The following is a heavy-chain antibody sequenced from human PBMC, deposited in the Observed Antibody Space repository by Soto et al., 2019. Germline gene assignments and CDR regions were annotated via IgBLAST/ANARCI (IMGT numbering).Heavy chain of an antibody. Sequence: SETLSLTCTVSGGSISSSSYYWGWIRQPPGKGLEWIGSIFYSGSTYYNPSLKSRVTITKDTSKNQVVLTMTNMDPVDTATYYCIQSRCGGDCLQSYASYYYYGMDVWGQGTTVTVSS. CDR1: GGSISSSSYY. D-gene: IGHD2-21*02. J-gene: IGHJ6*02. CDR2: IFYSGST. CDR3: IQSRCGGDCLQSYASYYYYGMDV. V-gene: IGHV4-39*06.